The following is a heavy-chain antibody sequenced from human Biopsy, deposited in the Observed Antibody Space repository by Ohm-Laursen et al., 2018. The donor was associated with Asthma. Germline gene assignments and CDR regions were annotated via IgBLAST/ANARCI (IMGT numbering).Heavy chain of an antibody. V-gene: IGHV3-30*18. CDR2: ISMDGNVK. D-gene: IGHD5-18*01. CDR1: GITFSSSG. CDR3: AKDKGRNSIDY. Sequence: SLRLSCAASGITFSSSGMHWVRQAPGKGLEWVAFISMDGNVKNYADSVKGRFTISRGNSRTTVYLQMDSLRAEDTAVYFGAKDKGRNSIDYWGQGTLVTVSS. J-gene: IGHJ4*02.